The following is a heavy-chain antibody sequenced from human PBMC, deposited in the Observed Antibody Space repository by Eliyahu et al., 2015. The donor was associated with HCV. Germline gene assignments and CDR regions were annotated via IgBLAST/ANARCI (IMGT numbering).Heavy chain of an antibody. CDR1: GFIFSTYR. V-gene: IGHV3-74*01. D-gene: IGHD5-24*01. CDR3: SRDADDPFDY. Sequence: DVQLVESGGGLVQPGGSLRLSCAASGFIFSTYRMHWVRQVPGKGLMWVSYIXKDGTDTRYADSVKGRFTISRDNAKNTLYLQMNSLRAEDMAVYYCSRDADDPFDYWGQGTLVTVSS. CDR2: IXKDGTDT. J-gene: IGHJ4*02.